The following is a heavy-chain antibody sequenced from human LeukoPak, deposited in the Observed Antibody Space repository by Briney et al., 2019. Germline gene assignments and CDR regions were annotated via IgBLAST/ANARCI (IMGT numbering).Heavy chain of an antibody. CDR2: ISAYSGYT. D-gene: IGHD1-26*01. J-gene: IGHJ4*02. CDR3: ARVGGNYEGLVDY. Sequence: GASVKVSCKASGGTFSSYAISWVRQAPGQGMEWMGWISAYSGYTNYAQSLQGRVTMTTDTSTSTAYMELRSLRSDDTAMYYCARVGGNYEGLVDYWGQGTLVTVSS. CDR1: GGTFSSYA. V-gene: IGHV1-18*01.